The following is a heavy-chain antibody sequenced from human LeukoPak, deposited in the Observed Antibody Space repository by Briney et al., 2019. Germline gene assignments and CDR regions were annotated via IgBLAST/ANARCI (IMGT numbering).Heavy chain of an antibody. CDR2: IYYSGST. CDR1: GGSISSYY. J-gene: IGHJ6*02. Sequence: SETLSLTCTVSGGSISSYYWSWIRQPPGKGLEWIGYIYYSGSTNYNPSLKSRVTISVDTSKNQFSLKLSSVTAADTAVYYCARLTPLYGMDVWGQGTTVTVSS. V-gene: IGHV4-59*08. CDR3: ARLTPLYGMDV.